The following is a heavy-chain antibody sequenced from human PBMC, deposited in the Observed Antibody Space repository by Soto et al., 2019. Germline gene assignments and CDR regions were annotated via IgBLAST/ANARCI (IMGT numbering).Heavy chain of an antibody. CDR1: GGSISSSSYY. Sequence: QLQLQESGPGLVKPSETLSLTCTVSGGSISSSSYYWGWIRQPPGKGLEWIGSIYYSGSTYYNPSLKSRVTTSGGTRTKRVAPKPSAVAAADTAVYYCATLPSLLWSGDRPNWFDPWGQGTLVTVSS. CDR2: IYYSGST. CDR3: ATLPSLLWSGDRPNWFDP. J-gene: IGHJ5*02. D-gene: IGHD3-10*01. V-gene: IGHV4-39*01.